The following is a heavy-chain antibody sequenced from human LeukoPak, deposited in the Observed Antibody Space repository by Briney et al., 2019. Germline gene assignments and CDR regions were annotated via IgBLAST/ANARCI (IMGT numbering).Heavy chain of an antibody. Sequence: GASVKVSCKPSGYTFTNYNLAWVRQAPGEGLEWMGWISPYNGDTNYAPKFQGRVTLTTDTSTSTGYMELRNLRSDDTAVYYCAREAADHLDYWGQGTLVTLSS. CDR3: AREAADHLDY. J-gene: IGHJ4*02. V-gene: IGHV1-18*01. CDR1: GYTFTNYN. CDR2: ISPYNGDT.